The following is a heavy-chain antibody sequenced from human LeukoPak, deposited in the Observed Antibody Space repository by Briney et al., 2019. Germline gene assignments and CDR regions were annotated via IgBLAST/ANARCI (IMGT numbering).Heavy chain of an antibody. Sequence: SETLSLTCTVSGGSVSSSGHYWGWIRQPPGKGLEWIGSIYISGNTFYYPSFQSRVTISIDTSKNQFSLKLGSVTAADTAVYFCARHGLFGTAMTMFYFEYWGQGSLVTVSS. CDR3: ARHGLFGTAMTMFYFEY. CDR1: GGSVSSSGHY. D-gene: IGHD3-10*02. CDR2: IYISGNT. V-gene: IGHV4-39*01. J-gene: IGHJ4*02.